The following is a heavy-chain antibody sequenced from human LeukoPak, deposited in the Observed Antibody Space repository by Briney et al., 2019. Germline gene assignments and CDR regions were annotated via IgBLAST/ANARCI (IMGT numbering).Heavy chain of an antibody. CDR1: GYTFTGYY. CDR2: INPNSGGT. V-gene: IGHV1-2*02. D-gene: IGHD3-10*01. CDR3: ARDRRKLLWFGGFDP. J-gene: IGHJ5*02. Sequence: GASVKVSCKASGYTFTGYYMHWVRQAPGQGLEWMGWINPNSGGTNYAQKFQGRVTMTRDTSISTAYMELSRLRSDDTAVYYCARDRRKLLWFGGFDPWSQGTLVTVSS.